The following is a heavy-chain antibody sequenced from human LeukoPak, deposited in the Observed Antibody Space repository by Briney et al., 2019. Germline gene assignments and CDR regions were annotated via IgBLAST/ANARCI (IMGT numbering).Heavy chain of an antibody. Sequence: GGSLRLSCAASGFTFSSYGMNWVRQAPGKGLEWVTIISYDGSNKYYADSVKGRFTISRDNSKNTLYLQMNSLRAEDTAVYYCARGGQGYDLNWFDPWGQGTLVTVSS. CDR2: ISYDGSNK. J-gene: IGHJ5*02. D-gene: IGHD3-3*01. CDR3: ARGGQGYDLNWFDP. CDR1: GFTFSSYG. V-gene: IGHV3-30*03.